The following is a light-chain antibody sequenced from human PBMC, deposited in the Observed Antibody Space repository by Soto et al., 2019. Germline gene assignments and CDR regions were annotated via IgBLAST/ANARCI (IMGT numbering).Light chain of an antibody. CDR3: CSYAGGGV. CDR1: SSDVGGYNY. V-gene: IGLV2-11*01. J-gene: IGLJ3*02. CDR2: DVN. Sequence: QSALTQPRSVSGSPGQSVTISCTGTSSDVGGYNYVSWYQQHPGKAPKLMIYDVNKRPSGVPDRFSGSKSGNTASLTISGLQAADEADYYCCSYAGGGVFGRGTKVTVL.